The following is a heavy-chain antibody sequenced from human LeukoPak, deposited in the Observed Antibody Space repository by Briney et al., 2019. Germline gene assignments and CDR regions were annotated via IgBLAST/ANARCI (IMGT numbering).Heavy chain of an antibody. CDR3: VRNPLSPYYFDY. V-gene: IGHV3-66*01. CDR2: IYSGGNT. J-gene: IGHJ4*02. CDR1: GFTVSSNY. Sequence: PGGSLRLSCAASGFTVSSNYMSWVRQAPGKGLEWVSLIYSGGNTYYADSVKGRFTISRDNSKNTLYLQMNSLRPEDTAVYYCVRNPLSPYYFDYWGQGTLVTVSS.